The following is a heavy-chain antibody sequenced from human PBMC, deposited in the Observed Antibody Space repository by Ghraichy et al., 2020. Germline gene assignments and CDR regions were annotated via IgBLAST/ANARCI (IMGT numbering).Heavy chain of an antibody. CDR1: GITFSSYA. Sequence: GKSLNISCAASGITFSSYAMHWVRQAPGKGLEWVAVISYDGSNKYYADSVKGRFTISRDNSKNTLYLQMNSLRAEDTAVYYCARARGGSIIAVAATGGAFDIWGQGTMVTVSS. D-gene: IGHD6-19*01. V-gene: IGHV3-30-3*01. J-gene: IGHJ3*02. CDR3: ARARGGSIIAVAATGGAFDI. CDR2: ISYDGSNK.